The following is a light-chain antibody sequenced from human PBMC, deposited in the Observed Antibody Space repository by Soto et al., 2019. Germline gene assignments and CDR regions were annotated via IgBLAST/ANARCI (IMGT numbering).Light chain of an antibody. CDR3: AAWDDSLSGL. J-gene: IGLJ2*01. CDR1: NSNIGTNY. V-gene: IGLV1-47*01. Sequence: QSVLTQPPSASGTSGQRVTISCSGGNSNIGTNYVYWYQQLPGTAPKLLIYGNNQRPSGVPDRFSGSKSGTSASLAISGLRSEDEADYYCAAWDDSLSGLFGGGTKLTVL. CDR2: GNN.